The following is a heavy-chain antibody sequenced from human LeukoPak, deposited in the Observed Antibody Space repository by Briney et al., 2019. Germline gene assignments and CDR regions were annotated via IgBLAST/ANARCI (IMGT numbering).Heavy chain of an antibody. D-gene: IGHD2-2*01. Sequence: GGSLRLSCAASGFTFCSYAMSWVRQAPGKGLEWVSAISSSGGRTYYADAVKGRVTISRDNSKNTLYLQMNSLRAEDTAVYDCAKEIEVVPAARDYWGQGTLVNVSS. CDR3: AKEIEVVPAARDY. CDR2: ISSSGGRT. V-gene: IGHV3-23*01. J-gene: IGHJ4*02. CDR1: GFTFCSYA.